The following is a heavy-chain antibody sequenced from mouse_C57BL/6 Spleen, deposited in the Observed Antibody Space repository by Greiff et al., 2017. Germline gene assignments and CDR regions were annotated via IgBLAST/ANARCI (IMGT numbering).Heavy chain of an antibody. CDR1: GFTFSSYA. Sequence: EVKLVESGGGLVKPGGSLKLSCAASGFTFSSYAMSWVRQTPEKRLEWVATISDGGSYTYYPDNVKGRFTISRDNAKNNLYLQMRHLKSEDTAMYYCARDPHYYGSSYVGAMDYWGQGTSVTVSS. J-gene: IGHJ4*01. V-gene: IGHV5-4*01. D-gene: IGHD1-1*01. CDR3: ARDPHYYGSSYVGAMDY. CDR2: ISDGGSYT.